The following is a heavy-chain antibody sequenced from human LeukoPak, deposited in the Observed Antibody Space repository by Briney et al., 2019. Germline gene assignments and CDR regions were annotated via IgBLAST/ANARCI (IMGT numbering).Heavy chain of an antibody. CDR1: GGSISSYY. D-gene: IGHD3-10*01. V-gene: IGHV4-59*01. Sequence: SETLSLTCTVSGGSISSYYWSWIRQPPGKGLEWIGYIYYSGSTNYNPSLKSRVTISVDTSKNQFSLKLSSVTAADTAVYYCARDEWFGELSGAFDIWGQGTMVTVSS. CDR3: ARDEWFGELSGAFDI. J-gene: IGHJ3*02. CDR2: IYYSGST.